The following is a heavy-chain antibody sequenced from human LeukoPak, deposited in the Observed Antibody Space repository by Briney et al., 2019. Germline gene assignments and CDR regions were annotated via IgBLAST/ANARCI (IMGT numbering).Heavy chain of an antibody. CDR2: ITTKTYNYAT. CDR1: GFTFSSYI. V-gene: IGHV3-73*01. D-gene: IGHD6-19*01. J-gene: IGHJ4*02. CDR3: TTYRSGHY. Sequence: GSLRLSCAASGFTFSSYIMNWVRQASGKGLEWVGRITTKTYNYATAYAASVKGRFTISRDDSENTAFLQMNSLKIEDTAVYYCTTYRSGHYWGQGTLVTVSS.